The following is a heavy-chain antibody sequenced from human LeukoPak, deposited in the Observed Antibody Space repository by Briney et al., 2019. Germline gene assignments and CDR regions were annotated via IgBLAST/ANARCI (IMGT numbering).Heavy chain of an antibody. J-gene: IGHJ4*02. CDR1: GGSFSGYY. CDR3: AGDTITMVRGVIDY. D-gene: IGHD3-10*01. V-gene: IGHV4-34*01. CDR2: INHSGST. Sequence: SETLSLTCAVYGGSFSGYYWSWIRQPPGKGLEWIGEINHSGSTNYNPSLKSRVTISVDTSKNQSSLKLSSVTAADTAVYYCAGDTITMVRGVIDYWGQGTLVTVSS.